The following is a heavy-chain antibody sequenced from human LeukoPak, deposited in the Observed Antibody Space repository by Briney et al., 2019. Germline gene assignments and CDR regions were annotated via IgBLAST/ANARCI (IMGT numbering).Heavy chain of an antibody. CDR2: INPNSGGT. V-gene: IGHV1-2*02. CDR1: GYTFTGYY. J-gene: IGHJ5*02. D-gene: IGHD3-3*01. Sequence: ASVKVSCKASGYTFTGYYMHWVRQAPGQGLKWMGWINPNSGGTNYAQKFQGRVTMTRDTSISTAYMELSRLRSDDTAVYYCAKQKYDFWSGYSPNLNWFDPWGQGTLVTVSS. CDR3: AKQKYDFWSGYSPNLNWFDP.